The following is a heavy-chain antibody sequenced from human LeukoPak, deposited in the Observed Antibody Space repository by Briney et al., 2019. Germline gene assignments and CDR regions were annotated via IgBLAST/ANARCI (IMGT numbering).Heavy chain of an antibody. D-gene: IGHD3/OR15-3a*01. CDR2: IYWNDDK. CDR3: AHTREIDFRFSYWFDP. CDR1: GFPLSTHAVG. J-gene: IGHJ5*02. V-gene: IGHV2-5*01. Sequence: SGPTLVNPTQTLTLTCTFSGFPLSTHAVGVGWIRQPPGKALEWLALIYWNDDKRYSPSLKSRLNITRDTSKKNQVVLTMANMDPVDTATYYCAHTREIDFRFSYWFDPWGQGTLVTVSS.